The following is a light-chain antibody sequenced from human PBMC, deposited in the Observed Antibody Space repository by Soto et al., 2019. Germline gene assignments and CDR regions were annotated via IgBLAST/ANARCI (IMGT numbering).Light chain of an antibody. CDR3: QQYNNWIT. Sequence: EIVMPHSPATLSVSPGERAALCVRASQSVSSDLAWYHQNPGQAPRLLIYGASTRATGIPARFSGSGSGTEFTLTISSLQSVDFAVYYCQQYNNWITFGQGTRLEIK. V-gene: IGKV3-15*01. CDR2: GAS. CDR1: QSVSSD. J-gene: IGKJ5*01.